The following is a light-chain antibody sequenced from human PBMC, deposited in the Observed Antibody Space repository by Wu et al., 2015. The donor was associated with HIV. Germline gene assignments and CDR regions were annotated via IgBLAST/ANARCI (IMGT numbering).Light chain of an antibody. J-gene: IGKJ3*01. V-gene: IGKV1-8*01. Sequence: AIRMTQSPSSLSASTGDRVTITCRASQGISSYLAWYQQKPGKAPKLLIYAASTLQSGVPSRFSGSGSGTDFTLTISCLQSEDFATYYCQQYYTYPQAFGPGTKVDFK. CDR1: QGISSY. CDR2: AAS. CDR3: QQYYTYPQA.